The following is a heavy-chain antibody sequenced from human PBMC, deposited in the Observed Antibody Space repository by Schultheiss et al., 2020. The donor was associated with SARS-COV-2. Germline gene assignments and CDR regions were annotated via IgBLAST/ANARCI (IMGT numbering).Heavy chain of an antibody. CDR2: IDYSGRI. D-gene: IGHD5-24*01. J-gene: IGHJ3*02. CDR1: GGSIRSGESY. V-gene: IGHV4-30-4*01. Sequence: SETLSLTCTVSGGSIRSGESYWSWIRQSPGKGLEWIGYIDYSGRIFYNPSLKSRLTISVDTSKNQLSLKLSSVTAADTAVYYCASGRWLQFGAFDIWGQGTMVTVSS. CDR3: ASGRWLQFGAFDI.